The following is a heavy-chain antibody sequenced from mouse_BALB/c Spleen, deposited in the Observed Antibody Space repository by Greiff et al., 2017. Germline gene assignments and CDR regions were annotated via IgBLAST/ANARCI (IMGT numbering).Heavy chain of an antibody. J-gene: IGHJ4*01. CDR1: GFNIKDYY. Sequence: VQLQQSGAELVRPGALVKLSCKASGFNIKDYYMHWVKQRPEQGLEWIGWIDPENGNTIYDPKFQGKASITADTSSNTAYLQLSSLTSEDTAVYYCVYGNLYYAMDYWGRGTSVTVSS. D-gene: IGHD2-1*01. CDR3: VYGNLYYAMDY. V-gene: IGHV14-1*02. CDR2: IDPENGNT.